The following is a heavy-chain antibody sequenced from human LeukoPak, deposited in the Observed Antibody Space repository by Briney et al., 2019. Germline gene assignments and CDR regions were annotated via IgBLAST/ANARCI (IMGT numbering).Heavy chain of an antibody. D-gene: IGHD3-3*01. V-gene: IGHV4-34*01. Sequence: SETLSLTCAVYGGSFSGYYWSWIRQPPGKGLEWIGEINHSGSTNYNPSLKSRVTISVDTPKNQFSLKLSSVTAADTAVYYCARPNVRITIFGVAPRWFDPWGQGTLVTVSS. J-gene: IGHJ5*02. CDR3: ARPNVRITIFGVAPRWFDP. CDR2: INHSGST. CDR1: GGSFSGYY.